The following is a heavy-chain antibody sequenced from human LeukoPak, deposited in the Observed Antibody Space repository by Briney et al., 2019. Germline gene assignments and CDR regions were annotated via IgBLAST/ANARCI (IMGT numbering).Heavy chain of an antibody. D-gene: IGHD1-26*01. CDR3: ARGFSPSGSYFEEGWSAFDI. CDR2: IIPIFGTA. J-gene: IGHJ3*02. Sequence: AASVKVSCKASGGTFSSYAISWVRQAPGQGLEWMGGIIPIFGTANYAQKFQGRVTITTDESTSTAYMELSSLRSGDTAVYYCARGFSPSGSYFEEGWSAFDIWGQGTMVTVSS. V-gene: IGHV1-69*05. CDR1: GGTFSSYA.